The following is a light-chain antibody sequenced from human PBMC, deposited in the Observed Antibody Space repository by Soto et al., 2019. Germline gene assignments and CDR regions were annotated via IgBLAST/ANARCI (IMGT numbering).Light chain of an antibody. J-gene: IGLJ1*01. V-gene: IGLV2-23*01. Sequence: QSALAQPASVSGSPGQSITISCPGTSGFVGSFSLVSWYQQHPGKAPKVMISDGHRRPSGVPDCFPGSSSLNSASLTISGLQADYEADYYCCLYIGATTYVFGTGTKVTVL. CDR1: SGFVGSFSL. CDR2: DGH. CDR3: CLYIGATTYV.